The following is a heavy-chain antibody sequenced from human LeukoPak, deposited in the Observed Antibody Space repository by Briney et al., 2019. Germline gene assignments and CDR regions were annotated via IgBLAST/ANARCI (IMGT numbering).Heavy chain of an antibody. CDR2: IFYSGYT. J-gene: IGHJ4*02. D-gene: IGHD3-22*01. Sequence: PSQTLSLTCTVSGGSITTDGYTWSWIRQLPGKGLEWIGYIFYSGYTHYSPSLKSRVTISLDTSKNQFSLKLTSVTAADTAVYYCARGYYGDAHPFDYWGLGTLVTVSS. V-gene: IGHV4-31*03. CDR1: GGSITTDGYT. CDR3: ARGYYGDAHPFDY.